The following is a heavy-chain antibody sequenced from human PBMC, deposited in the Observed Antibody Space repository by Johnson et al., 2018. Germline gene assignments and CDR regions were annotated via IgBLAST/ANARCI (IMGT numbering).Heavy chain of an antibody. Sequence: QVQLVQSGAEVKKPGASVKVSCKASGYTFTSYYMHWVRQAPGQGLEWMGVINPSDGNTNYAPKFQGRLTMTRATSTTTVYMELSSLRSEDTAVYYCARDYSLIATDATSGMDVWGQGTTATVSS. D-gene: IGHD6-13*01. J-gene: IGHJ6*02. CDR1: GYTFTSYY. CDR2: INPSDGNT. CDR3: ARDYSLIATDATSGMDV. V-gene: IGHV1-46*01.